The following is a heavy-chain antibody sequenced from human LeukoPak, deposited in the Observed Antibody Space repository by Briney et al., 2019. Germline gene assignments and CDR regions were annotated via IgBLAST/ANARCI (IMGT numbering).Heavy chain of an antibody. CDR3: ARDSPLRYFDWALYNWFDP. D-gene: IGHD3-9*01. J-gene: IGHJ5*02. V-gene: IGHV3-74*01. CDR1: GFTFSSYW. CDR2: INSDGSST. Sequence: GWSLRLSCAASGFTFSSYWMHWVRQAPGKGLVWVSRINSDGSSTSYADSVKGRFTISRDNAKNTLYLQMNSLRAEDTAVYYCARDSPLRYFDWALYNWFDPWGQGTLVTVSS.